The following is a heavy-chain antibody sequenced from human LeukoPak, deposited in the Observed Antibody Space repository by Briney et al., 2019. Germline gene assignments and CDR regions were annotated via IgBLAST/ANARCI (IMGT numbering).Heavy chain of an antibody. D-gene: IGHD1-1*01. Sequence: GGSLRLSCAASGFTFSSYAMSWVRQAPGKGLEWVSAISGSGGSTYYADSVKGRFTISRDTSKNTVYLQMNSLRAEDTAVYYCTKWNGYASDWGQGTLVTVSA. CDR1: GFTFSSYA. V-gene: IGHV3-23*01. CDR3: TKWNGYASD. CDR2: ISGSGGST. J-gene: IGHJ4*02.